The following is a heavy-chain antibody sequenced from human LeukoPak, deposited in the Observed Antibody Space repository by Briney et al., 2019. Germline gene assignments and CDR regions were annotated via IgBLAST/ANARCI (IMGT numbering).Heavy chain of an antibody. CDR1: GGSISNYY. CDR2: IYYSGTT. CDR3: ARGVYIAAAQYGY. J-gene: IGHJ4*02. V-gene: IGHV4-59*13. D-gene: IGHD6-13*01. Sequence: PSETLSLTCTISGGSISNYYWSWIRQPPGKGLEWIGYIYYSGTTNYNPSLKSRVSISVDTSKNQFSLKLNSVTAADTAVYYCARGVYIAAAQYGYWGQGTLVTVSS.